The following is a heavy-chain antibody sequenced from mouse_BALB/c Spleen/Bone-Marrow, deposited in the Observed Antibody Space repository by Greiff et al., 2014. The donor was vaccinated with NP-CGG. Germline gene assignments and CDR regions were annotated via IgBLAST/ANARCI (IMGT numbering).Heavy chain of an antibody. J-gene: IGHJ4*01. V-gene: IGHV1-9*01. CDR2: ILPGSGST. Sequence: VQLQQSGAELMKPGASVKISCKATGYTFSSYWIGWVKQRPGHGLEWIGEILPGSGSTNYNEKFKGKATFTADTSSNTAYMQLSSLTSEDSAVYYCARGIDYYAMDYWGQGTSATFPS. CDR1: GYTFSSYW. CDR3: ARGIDYYAMDY.